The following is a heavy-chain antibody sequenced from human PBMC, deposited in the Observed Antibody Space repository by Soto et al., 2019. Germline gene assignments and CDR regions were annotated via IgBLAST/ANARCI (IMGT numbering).Heavy chain of an antibody. Sequence: QVQLVQSGAEVKKPGASVKVSCKAPRYIFTAYFMHWVRQAPRQGLEWMGWINPTNGATHYGLSFKGRVTMTRATSISTAYMELSSLRSDDTAVYYCASHDPGARFDPWGQGTLVIVSS. V-gene: IGHV1-2*02. J-gene: IGHJ5*02. CDR1: RYIFTAYF. CDR2: INPTNGAT. D-gene: IGHD1-1*01. CDR3: ASHDPGARFDP.